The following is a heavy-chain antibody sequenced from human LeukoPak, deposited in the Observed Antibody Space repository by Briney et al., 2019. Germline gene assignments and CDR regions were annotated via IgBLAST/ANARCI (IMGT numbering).Heavy chain of an antibody. Sequence: SVKVSCKASGGTFSSYAISWVRQAPGQGLEWMGGIIPIFGTANYAQKFQGWVTMTRDTSISTAYMELSRLRSDDTAVYYCARGLNYEGGNWFDPWGQGTLVTVSS. CDR2: IIPIFGTA. D-gene: IGHD3-3*01. J-gene: IGHJ5*02. CDR3: ARGLNYEGGNWFDP. V-gene: IGHV1-69*05. CDR1: GGTFSSYA.